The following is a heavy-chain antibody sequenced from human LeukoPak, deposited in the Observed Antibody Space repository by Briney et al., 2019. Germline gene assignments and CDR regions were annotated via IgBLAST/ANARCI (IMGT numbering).Heavy chain of an antibody. J-gene: IGHJ4*02. CDR3: ARASSGWYYFDY. CDR2: IIPIFGTA. Sequence: GASVNVSCKASGGTFSSYAISWVRQAPGQGLEWMGGIIPIFGTANYAQKFQGRVTITADESTSTAYMELSSLRSEDTAVYYCARASSGWYYFDYWGQGTLVTVSS. V-gene: IGHV1-69*13. CDR1: GGTFSSYA. D-gene: IGHD6-19*01.